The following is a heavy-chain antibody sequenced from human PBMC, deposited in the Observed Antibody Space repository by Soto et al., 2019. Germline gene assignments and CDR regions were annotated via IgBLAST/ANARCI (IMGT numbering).Heavy chain of an antibody. CDR1: EFTFSTYA. CDR3: ARAVTVVAPVDY. Sequence: PVGSLRLSCAASEFTFSTYAMHWVRQAPGKGLEWVAVISSDGTNKYYADSVKGRFTISRDNTKDTLSLQMNSLRGEDTAVYYCARAVTVVAPVDYWGQGTLVTVSS. J-gene: IGHJ4*02. D-gene: IGHD2-15*01. CDR2: ISSDGTNK. V-gene: IGHV3-30-3*01.